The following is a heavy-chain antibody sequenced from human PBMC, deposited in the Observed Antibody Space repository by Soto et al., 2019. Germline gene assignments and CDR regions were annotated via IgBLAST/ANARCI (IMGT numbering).Heavy chain of an antibody. V-gene: IGHV3-21*01. CDR1: GFTFSSYS. CDR2: ISSSSSYI. D-gene: IGHD4-4*01. Sequence: EVQLVESGGGLVKPGGSLRLSCAASGFTFSSYSMNWVRQAPGKGLEWVSSISSSSSYIYYADSVKCRCTISRDNAKNSLYLQMNSLRAEDTAVYYCATYSNYAVDYWGQGTLVTVSS. J-gene: IGHJ4*02. CDR3: ATYSNYAVDY.